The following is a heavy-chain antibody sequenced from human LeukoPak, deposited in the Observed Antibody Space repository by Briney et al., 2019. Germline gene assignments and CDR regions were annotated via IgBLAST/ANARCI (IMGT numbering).Heavy chain of an antibody. J-gene: IGHJ2*01. CDR2: INHSGST. V-gene: IGHV4-31*03. Sequence: PSETLSLTCTVSGGSISSGASDWGWIRQHPKRGLEWVGYINHSGSTYYDPSLGSRVTMSVDTSKNQFSLKLSSVTAADSAVYYCARAARQGFTMIVVPFFYFDLWGRGTLVTVSS. D-gene: IGHD3-22*01. CDR3: ARAARQGFTMIVVPFFYFDL. CDR1: GGSISSGASD.